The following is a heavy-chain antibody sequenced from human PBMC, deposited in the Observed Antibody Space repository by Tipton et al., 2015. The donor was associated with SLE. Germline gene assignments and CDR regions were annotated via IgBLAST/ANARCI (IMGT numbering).Heavy chain of an antibody. Sequence: PGLVKPSETLSLTCAVYGGSFSGYYWSWIRQPPGKGLEWIGYIYYRGSTNYNPSLKSRVTISVDTSKNHFSLKLSSVTAADTAMYYCARTDYYDCGGYLRAFDIWGQGTMVTVSS. D-gene: IGHD3-22*01. CDR1: GGSFSGYY. CDR3: ARTDYYDCGGYLRAFDI. V-gene: IGHV4-59*01. CDR2: IYYRGST. J-gene: IGHJ3*02.